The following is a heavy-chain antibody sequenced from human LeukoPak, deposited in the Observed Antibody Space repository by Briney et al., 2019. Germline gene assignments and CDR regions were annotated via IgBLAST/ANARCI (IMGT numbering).Heavy chain of an antibody. J-gene: IGHJ4*02. CDR3: GINPDGDKSD. CDR1: GFTVRSNY. CDR2: IFNDGST. Sequence: GGSLRLSCAASGFTVRSNYMSWVRQAPGKGLEWVSLIFNDGSTYYADSVKARFTISRDNSMDTLYLQMNSLRVEDTAVYYCGINPDGDKSDWDQGSLVTASA. V-gene: IGHV3-66*01.